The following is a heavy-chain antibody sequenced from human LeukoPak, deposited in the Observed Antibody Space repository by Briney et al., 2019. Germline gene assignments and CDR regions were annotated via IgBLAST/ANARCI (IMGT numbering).Heavy chain of an antibody. Sequence: GASVKVSCKASGYTFTGYYMHWVRQAPGQGLEWMGWISAYNGNTNYAQKLQGRVTMTTDTSTSTAYMELRSLRSDDTAVYYCARDRGNSLDYWGQGTLVTVSS. CDR2: ISAYNGNT. J-gene: IGHJ4*02. CDR1: GYTFTGYY. V-gene: IGHV1-18*04. D-gene: IGHD4-23*01. CDR3: ARDRGNSLDY.